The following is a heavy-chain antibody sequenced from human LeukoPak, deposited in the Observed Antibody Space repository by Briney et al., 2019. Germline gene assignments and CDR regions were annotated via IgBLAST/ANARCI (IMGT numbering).Heavy chain of an antibody. Sequence: GGSLRLSCAASGFMFKSYAMSWVRQDPGKGLEWLSGITGRGDDTKYADSVKGRFIISRDNSKNTVHLHLNGLTVEDAAVYYCAKDIFSSVGTPDYWGQGTRVTVSS. CDR2: ITGRGDDT. J-gene: IGHJ4*02. CDR1: GFMFKSYA. D-gene: IGHD3-3*02. V-gene: IGHV3-23*01. CDR3: AKDIFSSVGTPDY.